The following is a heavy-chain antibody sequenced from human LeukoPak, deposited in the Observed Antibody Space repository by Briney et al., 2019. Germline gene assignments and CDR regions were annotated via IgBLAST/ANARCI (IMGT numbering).Heavy chain of an antibody. CDR3: VRDPRGTVPSSFDH. Sequence: GRSLRLSRAASGFTFSFYAMHWVRQAPGKGLEWVAVISYAGGDKYYADSVKGRFTISRDNSHNTLSLQMDSLRPTDTAIYYCVRDPRGTVPSSFDHWGQGTPVTVSS. CDR2: ISYAGGDK. CDR1: GFTFSFYA. V-gene: IGHV3-30*04. J-gene: IGHJ4*02. D-gene: IGHD3/OR15-3a*01.